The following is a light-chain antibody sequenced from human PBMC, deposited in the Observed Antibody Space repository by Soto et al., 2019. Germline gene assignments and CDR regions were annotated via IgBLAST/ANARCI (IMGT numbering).Light chain of an antibody. CDR2: EVS. Sequence: QSVLTQPPSVSGSPGQSVTISCTGTSSDVGSYNRVSWYQQPPGTAPKRMIYEVSNRPSGVPDRFSGSKSGNTASLTISGLQAEDEADYYCSSYTSSSTVVFGGGTKLTVL. CDR3: SSYTSSSTVV. J-gene: IGLJ2*01. V-gene: IGLV2-18*02. CDR1: SSDVGSYNR.